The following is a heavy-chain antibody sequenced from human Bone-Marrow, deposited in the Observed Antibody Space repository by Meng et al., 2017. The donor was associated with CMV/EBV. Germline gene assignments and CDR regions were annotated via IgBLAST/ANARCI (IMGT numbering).Heavy chain of an antibody. Sequence: ASVKVSCKASGYTFTGFYIHWVRQAPGQGLEWMGWINPNSGGTNYAQKFQGRVTMTRDTSISTAYMELSRLRSGDTAVYYCARVIPYSSSSLPRDAFDIWGQGTMVPVSS. D-gene: IGHD6-6*01. CDR1: GYTFTGFY. J-gene: IGHJ3*02. V-gene: IGHV1-2*02. CDR3: ARVIPYSSSSLPRDAFDI. CDR2: INPNSGGT.